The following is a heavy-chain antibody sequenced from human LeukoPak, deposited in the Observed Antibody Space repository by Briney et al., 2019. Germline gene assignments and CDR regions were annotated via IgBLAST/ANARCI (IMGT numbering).Heavy chain of an antibody. CDR2: INPNSGGT. J-gene: IGHJ4*02. Sequence: ASVKVSCKASGYTFTGYYMHWVRQAPGQGLEWMGWINPNSGGTNYAQKFQGRVTMTRDTSISTAYMELSRLRSDDTAVYYCARGLWPQPGLVPFNYWGQGILVTVSS. D-gene: IGHD5-24*01. V-gene: IGHV1-2*02. CDR3: ARGLWPQPGLVPFNY. CDR1: GYTFTGYY.